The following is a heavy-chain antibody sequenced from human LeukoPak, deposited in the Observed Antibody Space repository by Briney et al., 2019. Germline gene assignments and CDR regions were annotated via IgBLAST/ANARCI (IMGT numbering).Heavy chain of an antibody. Sequence: GASVKVSFKASGYTFTGYYMHWVRQAPGQGLEWMGWINPNSGGTNYAQKFQGRVTMTRDTSISTAYMELSRLRSDDTAVYYCARDGGYSYGYSVDYWGQGTLVTVSS. CDR1: GYTFTGYY. CDR2: INPNSGGT. J-gene: IGHJ4*02. V-gene: IGHV1-2*02. D-gene: IGHD5-18*01. CDR3: ARDGGYSYGYSVDY.